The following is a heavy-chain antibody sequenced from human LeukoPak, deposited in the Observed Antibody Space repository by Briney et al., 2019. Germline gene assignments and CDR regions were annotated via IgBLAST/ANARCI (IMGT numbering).Heavy chain of an antibody. J-gene: IGHJ4*02. V-gene: IGHV3-7*04. D-gene: IGHD6-13*01. CDR1: GFTFSGYW. Sequence: GGSLRLSCAASGFTFSGYWMSWVRQAPGKGLEWVANIKQDGSEKYYVDSVKGRFTISRDNAKNSLYLQMNSLRAEDTAVYYCARGTIAAAGYYYFDYWGQGTQVTVSS. CDR2: IKQDGSEK. CDR3: ARGTIAAAGYYYFDY.